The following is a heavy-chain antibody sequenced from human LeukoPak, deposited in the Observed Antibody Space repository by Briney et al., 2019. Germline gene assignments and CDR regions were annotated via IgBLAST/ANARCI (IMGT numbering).Heavy chain of an antibody. Sequence: SETLSLTCTVSGGSISSYYWSWIRQPPGKGLEWIGYIYYSGSTNYNPSLKSRVTMSVDTSKNQFSPKLSSVTAADTAVYYCARRARGDQLPRGTWYFDLWGRGTLVTVSS. D-gene: IGHD2-2*01. CDR1: GGSISSYY. CDR3: ARRARGDQLPRGTWYFDL. V-gene: IGHV4-59*12. CDR2: IYYSGST. J-gene: IGHJ2*01.